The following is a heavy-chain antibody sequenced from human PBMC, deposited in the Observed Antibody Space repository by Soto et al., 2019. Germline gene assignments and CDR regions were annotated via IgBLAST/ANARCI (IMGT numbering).Heavy chain of an antibody. CDR1: DDSFRGAEYY. V-gene: IGHV4-61*08. CDR3: ARGPAYIDGWRTFDL. J-gene: IGHJ4*02. CDR2: TYYNGDT. Sequence: SETLSLTCTVSDDSFRGAEYYWSWIRQPLGKGPEWIGYTYYNGDTKYNPAFRSRVTMSEDTSKNQFSLRLSSVTAADTAVYFCARGPAYIDGWRTFDLWGRGILVTVS. D-gene: IGHD6-19*01.